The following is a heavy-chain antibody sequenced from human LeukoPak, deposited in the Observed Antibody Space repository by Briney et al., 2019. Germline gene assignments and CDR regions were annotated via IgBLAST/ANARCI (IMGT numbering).Heavy chain of an antibody. Sequence: SVKVSCKASGGTFSSYAISWVRQAPGQGLEWMGGIIPILGIANYAQKFQGRVTIAADKSTSTAYMELSSLRSEDTAVYYCARVGYGGGFDYWGQGTLVTVSS. CDR1: GGTFSSYA. D-gene: IGHD4-23*01. CDR2: IIPILGIA. V-gene: IGHV1-69*04. CDR3: ARVGYGGGFDY. J-gene: IGHJ4*02.